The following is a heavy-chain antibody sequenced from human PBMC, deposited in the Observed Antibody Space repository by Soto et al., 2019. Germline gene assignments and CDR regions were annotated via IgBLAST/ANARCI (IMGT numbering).Heavy chain of an antibody. CDR3: AKDLARLGIAVSGWFDP. J-gene: IGHJ5*02. D-gene: IGHD6-19*01. V-gene: IGHV3-23*01. CDR2: ISGSGGST. CDR1: GFTFSSYA. Sequence: GGSLRLSCAASGFTFSSYAMSWVRQAPGTGMEWVSAISGSGGSTYYADSVKGRFTISRDNSKNTLYLQMNSLSAEDTAVYYCAKDLARLGIAVSGWFDPLGQGTLVTVSS.